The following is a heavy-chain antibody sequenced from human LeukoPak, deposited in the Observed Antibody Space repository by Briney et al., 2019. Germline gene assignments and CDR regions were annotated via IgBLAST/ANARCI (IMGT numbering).Heavy chain of an antibody. J-gene: IGHJ3*02. Sequence: GGSLRLSCTASGFTFGDYAMSWVRQAPGKGLEWVGFIRSKAYGGTTEYAASVKGRFTISRDDSKSIAYLQMNSLEAEDTAVYYCTRAFLEDCSSTSCSIDAFDIWGQGTMVTVSS. D-gene: IGHD2-2*01. V-gene: IGHV3-49*04. CDR1: GFTFGDYA. CDR2: IRSKAYGGTT. CDR3: TRAFLEDCSSTSCSIDAFDI.